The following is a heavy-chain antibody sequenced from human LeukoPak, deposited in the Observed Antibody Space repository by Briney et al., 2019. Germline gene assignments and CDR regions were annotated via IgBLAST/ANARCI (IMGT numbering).Heavy chain of an antibody. V-gene: IGHV5-51*01. CDR1: GYSFTSYW. CDR3: ACRDLASTWSFP. Sequence: GESLKISCQGFGYSFTSYWIGWVRQMPGKGMEWMGVIYPGDSRIRYNPSFQGQVTISVDKSISTAYLQWVSLKASDTAMYYCACRDLASTWSFPWGQGTLVTVSS. CDR2: IYPGDSRI. D-gene: IGHD6-13*01. J-gene: IGHJ5*02.